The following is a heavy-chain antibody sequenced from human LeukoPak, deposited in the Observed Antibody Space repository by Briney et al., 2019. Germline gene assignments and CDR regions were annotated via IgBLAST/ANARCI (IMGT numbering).Heavy chain of an antibody. D-gene: IGHD4-17*01. CDR2: IKPDGSER. J-gene: IGHJ4*02. CDR1: GFSFDTYW. V-gene: IGHV3-7*01. Sequence: GGSLRLSCAVSGFSFDTYWMTWVRQAPGKGLEWVANIKPDGSERYYVDSVKGRFTISRDNARNLLYLQMNSLRAEDTAVYYCARHPYGVLDYWGQGTLVTVTS. CDR3: ARHPYGVLDY.